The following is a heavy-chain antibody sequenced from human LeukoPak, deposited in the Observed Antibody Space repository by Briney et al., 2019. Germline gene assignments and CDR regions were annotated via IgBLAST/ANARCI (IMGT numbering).Heavy chain of an antibody. J-gene: IGHJ4*02. Sequence: GGSLRLSCAASGFTFSSYSMNWVRQAPGKGLEWVSSISSSSSYIYYADSVKGRFTISRDNAKNSLYLQMNSLRAEDTAVYYCASLVSRDSSGYDWGQGTLVTVYS. CDR2: ISSSSSYI. D-gene: IGHD6-19*01. V-gene: IGHV3-21*01. CDR1: GFTFSSYS. CDR3: ASLVSRDSSGYD.